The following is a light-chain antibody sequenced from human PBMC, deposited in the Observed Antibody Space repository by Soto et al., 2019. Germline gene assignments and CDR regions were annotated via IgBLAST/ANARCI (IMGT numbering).Light chain of an antibody. J-gene: IGKJ4*01. CDR3: QQIHSYPLT. CDR2: AAS. CDR1: QDIRNY. V-gene: IGKV1-9*01. Sequence: IQLTQSPSSLSASIGDRVTITCRASQDIRNYLAWYQQKPGKAPNLLIFAASTLQRGVPSRFSGSGSGTDFTLTISSLQPEDFATYYCQQIHSYPLTFGGGTKVETK.